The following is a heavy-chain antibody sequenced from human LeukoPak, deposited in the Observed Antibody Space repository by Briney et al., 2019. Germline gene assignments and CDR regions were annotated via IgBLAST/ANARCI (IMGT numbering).Heavy chain of an antibody. J-gene: IGHJ4*02. D-gene: IGHD3-22*01. CDR2: IIPIFATA. CDR3: AKGPITTRSHFDY. Sequence: SVKVSCKASGGTFSSYAISWVRQAPGQGLEWMGGIIPIFATANYAQKFQGRVTITADESTSTAYMELSSLRSEDTAVYYCAKGPITTRSHFDYWGQGTLVTVSS. V-gene: IGHV1-69*13. CDR1: GGTFSSYA.